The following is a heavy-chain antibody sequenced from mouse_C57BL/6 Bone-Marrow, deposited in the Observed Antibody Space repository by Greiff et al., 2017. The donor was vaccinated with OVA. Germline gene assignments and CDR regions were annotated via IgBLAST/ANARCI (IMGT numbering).Heavy chain of an antibody. V-gene: IGHV1-4*01. CDR2: INPSSGYT. D-gene: IGHD2-3*01. J-gene: IGHJ3*01. CDR3: ARRGYYSSFAY. Sequence: QVQLQQSGAELARPGASVKLSCKASGYTFTSYTMHWVKQRPGQGLEWIGYINPSSGYTKYNQKFKDKATLTADKSSSTAYMQLSSLTSEDSSVDYCARRGYYSSFAYWGQGTLVTVSA. CDR1: GYTFTSYT.